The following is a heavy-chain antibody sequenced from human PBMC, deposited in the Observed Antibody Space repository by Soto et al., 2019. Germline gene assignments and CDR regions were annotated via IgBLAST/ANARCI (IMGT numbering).Heavy chain of an antibody. CDR1: GFTFSSYG. Sequence: QVQLVESGGGVVQPGRSLRLSCAASGFTFSSYGMHWVRQAPGKGLEWVAVISYDGSNKYYADSVKGRFTISRDNSKNTLYLQMNSLRAEDTAVYYCARQDRWGQTEGFDYWGQGTLVAVSS. V-gene: IGHV3-30*03. CDR3: ARQDRWGQTEGFDY. J-gene: IGHJ4*02. CDR2: ISYDGSNK. D-gene: IGHD2-15*01.